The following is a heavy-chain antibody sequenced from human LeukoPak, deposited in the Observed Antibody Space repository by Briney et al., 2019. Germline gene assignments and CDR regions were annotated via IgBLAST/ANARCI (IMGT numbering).Heavy chain of an antibody. J-gene: IGHJ4*02. D-gene: IGHD5-18*01. Sequence: GGSLRLSCAASGLTVSSNYMSWVRQAPGKGLEWVSVIYSGGNTFYADSVKGRFTISRDNSKNTLYLQMNSLRAENTAVYYCAREMIQLPGYFDYWGQGTLVTVSS. CDR2: IYSGGNT. CDR3: AREMIQLPGYFDY. V-gene: IGHV3-53*01. CDR1: GLTVSSNY.